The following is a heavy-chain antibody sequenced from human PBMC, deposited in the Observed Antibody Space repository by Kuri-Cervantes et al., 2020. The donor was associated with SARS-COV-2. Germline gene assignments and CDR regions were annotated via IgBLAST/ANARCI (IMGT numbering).Heavy chain of an antibody. V-gene: IGHV3-23*01. J-gene: IGHJ4*02. CDR3: ARSQGEWDLLVPIAY. CDR2: IDDSGVNT. D-gene: IGHD1-26*01. Sequence: GGSLRLSCAASRFTFRNYALNWVRQAPGRGLEWVSIIDDSGVNTYYVDSVKGRFTISRDNSKNTLYLQMNNLRADDTAVYYCARSQGEWDLLVPIAYWGRGTLVTVSS. CDR1: RFTFRNYA.